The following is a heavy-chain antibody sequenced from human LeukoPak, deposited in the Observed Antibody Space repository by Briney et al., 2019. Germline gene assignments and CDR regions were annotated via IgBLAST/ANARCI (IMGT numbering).Heavy chain of an antibody. Sequence: SGGSLRLSCTASGFTFSSYGMSWVRQAPGMGLEWVSTISGSGDATYYADSVKGRFTISRDNSKNTLFLQMNSLTAEDTAVYYCAKAGPYYSDSWGQGTLVTVSS. CDR3: AKAGPYYSDS. V-gene: IGHV3-23*01. CDR1: GFTFSSYG. J-gene: IGHJ4*02. CDR2: ISGSGDAT.